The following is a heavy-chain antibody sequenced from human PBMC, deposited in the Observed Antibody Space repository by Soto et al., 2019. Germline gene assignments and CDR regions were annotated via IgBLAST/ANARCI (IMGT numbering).Heavy chain of an antibody. V-gene: IGHV1-46*03. CDR2: INPRGGGT. D-gene: IGHD3-10*01. Sequence: QVQLAQSGAEVKKPGASVKISCKASGYTFTNHHMHWVRQVPGEGLEWMGMINPRGGGTNYPQKIQGRVTMTRDTSTSTAYMELSRLTYDDTALYYCCSLDYGQGSWGQGTLITVSS. J-gene: IGHJ5*02. CDR1: GYTFTNHH. CDR3: CSLDYGQGS.